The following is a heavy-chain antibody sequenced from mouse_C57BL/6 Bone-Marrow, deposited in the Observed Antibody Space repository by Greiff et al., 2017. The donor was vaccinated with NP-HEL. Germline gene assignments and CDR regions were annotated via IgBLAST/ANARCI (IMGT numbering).Heavy chain of an antibody. CDR1: GYTFTSYW. D-gene: IGHD2-3*01. CDR2: IHPNSGST. J-gene: IGHJ4*01. CDR3: ARIYDGYYAAMDD. V-gene: IGHV1-64*01. Sequence: QVQLQQPGAELVKPGASVKLSCKASGYTFTSYWMHWVKQRPGQGLEWIGMIHPNSGSTNYNEKFKSKATLTVDKSSSTAYMQLSSLTSEDSAVYYCARIYDGYYAAMDDWGQGTSVTVSS.